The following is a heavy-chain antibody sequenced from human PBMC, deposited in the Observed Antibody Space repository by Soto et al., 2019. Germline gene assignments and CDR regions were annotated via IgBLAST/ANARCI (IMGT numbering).Heavy chain of an antibody. Sequence: ASVKVSCKVSGYTLTELSMHWVRQAPGKGLEWMGGFDPEDGETIYAQKFQGRVTMTEDTSTDTAYMELSSLRSEDTAVYYCAPDGYDRIAAPCTDAFDIWGQVRLVTVSS. V-gene: IGHV1-24*01. CDR1: GYTLTELS. J-gene: IGHJ3*02. CDR2: FDPEDGET. CDR3: APDGYDRIAAPCTDAFDI. D-gene: IGHD3-22*01.